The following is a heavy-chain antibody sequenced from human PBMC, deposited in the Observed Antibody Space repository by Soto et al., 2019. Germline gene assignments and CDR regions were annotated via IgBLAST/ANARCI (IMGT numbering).Heavy chain of an antibody. CDR3: AKDQSWNNWFDP. CDR1: GFTFSSYG. V-gene: IGHV3-30*18. CDR2: ISYDGSNK. J-gene: IGHJ5*02. Sequence: QVQLVESGGGVVQPGRSLRLSCAASGFTFSSYGMHWVRQAPGKGLEWVAVISYDGSNKYYADSVKGRFTISRDNSKNTRYLQMNSLRAEDAAVYYCAKDQSWNNWFDPWCQGTLVTVSS. D-gene: IGHD6-13*01.